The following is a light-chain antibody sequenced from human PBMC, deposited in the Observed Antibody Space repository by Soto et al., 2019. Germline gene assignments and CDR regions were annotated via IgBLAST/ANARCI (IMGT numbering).Light chain of an antibody. CDR1: SSNIGGNS. V-gene: IGLV1-51*01. J-gene: IGLJ1*01. CDR3: GSWDSSLSAYV. CDR2: DDN. Sequence: QSVLTQPPSVSAAPGQKVTISCSGSSSNIGGNSVSWYQQLPGTAPKLLIYDDNKRPSGIPDRFSGSKSGTSSTMGITGFQTGDEADYYCGSWDSSLSAYVFGTGTKV.